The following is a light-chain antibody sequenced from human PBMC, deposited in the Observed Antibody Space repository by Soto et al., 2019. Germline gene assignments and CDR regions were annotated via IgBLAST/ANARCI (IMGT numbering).Light chain of an antibody. CDR3: QQYGDSLRT. CDR2: GAS. V-gene: IGKV3-20*01. CDR1: QSVTSSY. Sequence: EIVLTQSPATMSLSPGERATLSCRASQSVTSSYLAWYQQKPGQAPRPLIYGASSRATGIPDRFSGSGSGTDFTLIISRLEPEDFAVYYCQQYGDSLRTFGQGTKVDIK. J-gene: IGKJ1*01.